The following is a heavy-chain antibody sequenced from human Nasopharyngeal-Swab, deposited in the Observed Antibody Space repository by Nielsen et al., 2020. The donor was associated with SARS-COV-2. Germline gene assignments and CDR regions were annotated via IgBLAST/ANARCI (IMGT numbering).Heavy chain of an antibody. CDR1: GFTFDDYA. J-gene: IGHJ1*01. CDR3: ATDFYYDSSGPPSVQH. CDR2: ISWNSGSI. D-gene: IGHD3-22*01. V-gene: IGHV3-9*01. Sequence: SLKISCAASGFTFDDYAMHWVRQAPGKGLEWVSGISWNSGSIGYADSVKGRFTISRDNAKNSLYLQMNSLRAEDTALYYCATDFYYDSSGPPSVQHWGQGTLVTVSS.